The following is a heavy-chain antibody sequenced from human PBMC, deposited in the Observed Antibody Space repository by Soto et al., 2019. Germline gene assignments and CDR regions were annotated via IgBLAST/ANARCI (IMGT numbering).Heavy chain of an antibody. J-gene: IGHJ4*02. V-gene: IGHV3-21*06. CDR3: ARESEDLTSNFDY. Sequence: GGSLILSCASSGCTFTGYIVNWVRQAPGKGLEWVSSISSTTHYIYYADSMRGRFTISRDNAKNAVYLEMNSLRAEDTAVYYCARESEDLTSNFDYWGQGTLVTAPQ. CDR1: GCTFTGYI. CDR2: ISSTTHYI.